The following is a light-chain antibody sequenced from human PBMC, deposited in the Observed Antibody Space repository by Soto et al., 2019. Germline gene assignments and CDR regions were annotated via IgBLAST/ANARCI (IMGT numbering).Light chain of an antibody. CDR2: GAS. Sequence: ERVKTQSPATLSVSPGESATLSCRASQSISSELAWYQQKPGQPPRLLIYGASNRATGVPARFTGSGAGSDFTLTISGLQSEDFAVYYCQQGHNWPLTFGQGTRLEI. CDR1: QSISSE. V-gene: IGKV3-15*01. J-gene: IGKJ2*01. CDR3: QQGHNWPLT.